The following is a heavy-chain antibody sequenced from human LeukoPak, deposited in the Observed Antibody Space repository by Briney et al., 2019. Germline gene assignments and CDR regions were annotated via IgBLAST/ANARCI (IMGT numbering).Heavy chain of an antibody. CDR1: GFTFSSYE. J-gene: IGHJ6*02. V-gene: IGHV3-48*03. CDR2: ISSSGSTI. Sequence: GGSLRLSCAASGFTFSSYEMNWVRQAPGKGLEWVSYISSSGSTIYYADSVKGRFTISRDNAKNSLYLQMNSLRAEDTAVYYCARDGDPRITMVRGVQYYYGMDVWGQGTTVTVSS. D-gene: IGHD3-10*01. CDR3: ARDGDPRITMVRGVQYYYGMDV.